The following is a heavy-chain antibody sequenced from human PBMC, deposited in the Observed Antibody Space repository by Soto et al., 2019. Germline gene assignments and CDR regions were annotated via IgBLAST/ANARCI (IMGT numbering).Heavy chain of an antibody. V-gene: IGHV5-51*01. CDR2: IYPGDSDT. CDR1: GYSFTSYW. CDR3: ARVDIVVVPAAILGLNWFDP. J-gene: IGHJ5*02. D-gene: IGHD2-2*02. Sequence: GESLKISCKGSGYSFTSYWIGWVRQMPGKGLEWMGIIYPGDSDTRYSPSFQGQVTISADKSISTAYLQWSSLKASDTAMYYCARVDIVVVPAAILGLNWFDPWGQGTLVTVSS.